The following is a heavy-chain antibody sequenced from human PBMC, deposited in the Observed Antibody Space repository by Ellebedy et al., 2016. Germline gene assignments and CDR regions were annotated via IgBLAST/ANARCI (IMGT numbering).Heavy chain of an antibody. Sequence: ASVKVSCKASGYKFTSLVIIWVRQAPGQGLEWLGWINTYTRNPTYAQGFKGRYVLTLDTSVSTAYLQVSSLRAEDTAVYYCARDSGTHVFDYWGQGTLVNVSS. D-gene: IGHD1-26*01. V-gene: IGHV7-4-1*02. CDR2: INTYTRNP. J-gene: IGHJ4*02. CDR3: ARDSGTHVFDY. CDR1: GYKFTSLV.